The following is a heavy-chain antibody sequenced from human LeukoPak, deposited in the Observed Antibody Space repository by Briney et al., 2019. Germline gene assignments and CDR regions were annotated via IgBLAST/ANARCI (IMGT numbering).Heavy chain of an antibody. CDR2: INPNSGGT. V-gene: IGHV1-2*02. CDR3: ERLWYSWTYHFDY. Sequence: ASVKVSCKASGYIFTGYYMHWVRQAPGQGLEWMGWINPNSGGTNSAQKFQGRVTMTRDTSISTAYMELSRLTHDHMALYYCERLWYSWTYHFDYWGQGTLVTVSS. J-gene: IGHJ4*02. D-gene: IGHD1-26*01. CDR1: GYIFTGYY.